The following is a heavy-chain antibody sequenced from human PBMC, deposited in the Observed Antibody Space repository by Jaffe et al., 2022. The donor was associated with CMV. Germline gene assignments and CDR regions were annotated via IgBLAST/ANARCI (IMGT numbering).Heavy chain of an antibody. CDR2: ISGSGGST. J-gene: IGHJ4*02. D-gene: IGHD2-15*01. CDR3: ATQPLLDCSGGSCYG. CDR1: GFTFSSYA. V-gene: IGHV3-23*01. Sequence: EVQLLESGGGLVQPGGSLRLSCAASGFTFSSYAMSWVRQAPGKGLEWVSAISGSGGSTYYADSVKGRFTISRDNSKNTLYLQMNSLRAEDTAVYYCATQPLLDCSGGSCYGWGQGTLVTVSS.